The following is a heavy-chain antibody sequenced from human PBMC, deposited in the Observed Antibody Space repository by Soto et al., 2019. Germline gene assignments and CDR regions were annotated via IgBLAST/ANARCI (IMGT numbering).Heavy chain of an antibody. CDR2: ISYDGSNK. V-gene: IGHV3-30-3*01. Sequence: GGSLRLSCAASGFTFSSYAMHWVRQAPGKGLEWVAVISYDGSNKYYADSVKGRFTISRDNSKNTLYLQMNSLRAEDTAVYYCATGYCSSTSCTSVDGSGRPWGDYWGQGTLVTVS. D-gene: IGHD2-2*03. CDR1: GFTFSSYA. J-gene: IGHJ4*02. CDR3: ATGYCSSTSCTSVDGSGRPWGDY.